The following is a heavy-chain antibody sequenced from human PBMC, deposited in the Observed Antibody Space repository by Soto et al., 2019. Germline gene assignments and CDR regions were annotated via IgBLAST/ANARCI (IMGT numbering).Heavy chain of an antibody. CDR1: GFTFSDHY. CDR2: TRNKANSYTT. Sequence: GGSLRLSCAASGFTFSDHYMDWVRQAPGKGLEWVGRTRNKANSYTTEYAASVKGRFTISRDDSKNSLYLQMNSLKTEDTAVYYCARAEDYSNSMEAFDIWGQGTMVTVSS. CDR3: ARAEDYSNSMEAFDI. D-gene: IGHD4-4*01. J-gene: IGHJ3*02. V-gene: IGHV3-72*01.